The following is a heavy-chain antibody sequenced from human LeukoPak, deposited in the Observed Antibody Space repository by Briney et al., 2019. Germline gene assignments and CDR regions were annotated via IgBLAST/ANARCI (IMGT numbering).Heavy chain of an antibody. CDR2: IHYSGST. Sequence: SETLSLTYTVSGGSISSYYWSWIRQPPGKALEWIGYIHYSGSTTYSPSLKSRVTISLDTSKNQVSLKLTSVTAADTAVYYCAKSKSGTTVYAFDVWGQGTMVTVFS. D-gene: IGHD1-1*01. J-gene: IGHJ3*01. CDR3: AKSKSGTTVYAFDV. CDR1: GGSISSYY. V-gene: IGHV4-59*01.